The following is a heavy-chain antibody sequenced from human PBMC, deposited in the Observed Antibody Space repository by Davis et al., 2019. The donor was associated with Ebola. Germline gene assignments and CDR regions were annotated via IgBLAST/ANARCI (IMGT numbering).Heavy chain of an antibody. CDR2: ISAYNGNT. CDR3: AREGSSIAARLPWFDP. V-gene: IGHV1-2*02. CDR1: GYTFTSYY. D-gene: IGHD6-6*01. J-gene: IGHJ5*02. Sequence: AASVKVSCKVSGYTFTSYYMHWVRQAPGQGLEWMGWISAYNGNTNYAQKFQGRVTMTRDTSISTAYMELSRLRSDDTAVYYCAREGSSIAARLPWFDPWGQGTLVTVSS.